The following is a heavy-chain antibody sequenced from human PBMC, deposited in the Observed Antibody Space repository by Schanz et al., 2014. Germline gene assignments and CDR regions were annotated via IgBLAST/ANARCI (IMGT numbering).Heavy chain of an antibody. CDR2: ISYDGINK. J-gene: IGHJ4*02. D-gene: IGHD2-21*02. CDR3: AKDSGGACESNDCYEFDS. V-gene: IGHV3-30*04. Sequence: QVQLVESGGGVVQPGRSLRLSCAASGFTFSSYPMHWVRQAPGKGLEWVALISYDGINKYYADSVKGRFTISRDNSKNTVSMQMNSLRGEDTAVYYCAKDSGGACESNDCYEFDSWGQGTLVTVSS. CDR1: GFTFSSYP.